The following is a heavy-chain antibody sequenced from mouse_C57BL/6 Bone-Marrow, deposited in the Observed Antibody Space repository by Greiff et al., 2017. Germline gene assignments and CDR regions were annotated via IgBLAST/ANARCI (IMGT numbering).Heavy chain of an antibody. J-gene: IGHJ3*01. CDR1: GFTFNTYA. D-gene: IGHD1-1*01. Sequence: EVMLVESGGGLVQPKGSLKLSCAASGFTFNTYAMHWVRQAPGKGLEWVARIRSKSSNYATYYADSVKDRFTISSDASQSMLYLQMNNLKTEDTAMYYCVRDRDGVAERGFAYWGQGTLVTVSA. V-gene: IGHV10-3*01. CDR3: VRDRDGVAERGFAY. CDR2: IRSKSSNYAT.